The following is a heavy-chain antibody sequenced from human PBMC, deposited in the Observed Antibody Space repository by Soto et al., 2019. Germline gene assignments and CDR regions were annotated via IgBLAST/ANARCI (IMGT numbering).Heavy chain of an antibody. CDR1: GFTFSDYY. D-gene: IGHD6-13*01. Sequence: QVQLVESGGGLVKPGGSLSLSCAASGFTFSDYYMSWIRLAPGKGMEWISYISNSGNTMYYGESVRGGFTVSRDNAKNSLFPRMNSLRAEGKPMHFCAGDLIAAAAPETFDAFYIRGQGTMVTVSS. J-gene: IGHJ3*02. V-gene: IGHV3-11*01. CDR3: AGDLIAAAAPETFDAFYI. CDR2: ISNSGNTM.